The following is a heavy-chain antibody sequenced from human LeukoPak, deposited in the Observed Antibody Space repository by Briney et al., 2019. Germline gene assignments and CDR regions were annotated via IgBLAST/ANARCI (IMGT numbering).Heavy chain of an antibody. D-gene: IGHD4/OR15-4a*01. CDR3: AKDKDYYSFDY. V-gene: IGHV3-20*04. CDR2: INWNGGST. J-gene: IGHJ4*02. Sequence: GGSLRLSCAASGFTFDDYGLSWVRQAPGKGLEWVSGINWNGGSTGYADSVKGRFTISRDNSKNSLYLQMNSLRPADTALYYCAKDKDYYSFDYWGQGTLVTVSS. CDR1: GFTFDDYG.